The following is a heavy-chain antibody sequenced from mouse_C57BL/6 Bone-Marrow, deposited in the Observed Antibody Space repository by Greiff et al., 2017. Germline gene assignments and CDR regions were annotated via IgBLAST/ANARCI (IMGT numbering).Heavy chain of an antibody. CDR1: GYTFTSYW. CDR3: ARRGDYGGGSFDY. J-gene: IGHJ2*01. D-gene: IGHD2-4*01. V-gene: IGHV1-64*01. Sequence: QVQLQQSGAELVKPGASVKLSCKASGYTFTSYWMHWVKQRPGQGLEWIGMIHPNSGSTNYNEKFKSKATLTVDKSSSTAYMQLSSLTSEDSAVYYCARRGDYGGGSFDYWGQGTTLTVSS. CDR2: IHPNSGST.